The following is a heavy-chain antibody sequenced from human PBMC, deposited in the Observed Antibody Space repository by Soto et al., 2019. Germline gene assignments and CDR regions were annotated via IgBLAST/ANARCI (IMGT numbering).Heavy chain of an antibody. CDR3: ARYSFGFAY. CDR2: IYYGGTT. V-gene: IGHV4-30-2*01. J-gene: IGHJ4*02. CDR1: GGAIISGGLS. D-gene: IGHD5-18*01. Sequence: TLSLTCSVSGGAIISGGLSWIWIRQPLGKGLEWIGYIYYGGTTYYNPSLKSRVTMSVDRSKNQFSLELGSVTAADTAVYYCARYSFGFAYWGRGTLVTVSS.